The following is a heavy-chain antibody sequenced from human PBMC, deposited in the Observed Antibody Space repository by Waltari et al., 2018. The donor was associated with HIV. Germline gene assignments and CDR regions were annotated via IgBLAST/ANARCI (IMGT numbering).Heavy chain of an antibody. Sequence: QVQLVQSGAEVNKPGASVKVSCKASGYTSTDYYNHRVRRAPGQGLEWMGWINPNSGGTNYAQKFQGRVTMTRDTSISTAYMELSRLRSDDTAVYYCARDRHSNSRILGYYYGMDVWGQGTTVTVSS. CDR2: INPNSGGT. V-gene: IGHV1-2*02. CDR3: ARDRHSNSRILGYYYGMDV. CDR1: GYTSTDYY. J-gene: IGHJ6*02. D-gene: IGHD6-6*01.